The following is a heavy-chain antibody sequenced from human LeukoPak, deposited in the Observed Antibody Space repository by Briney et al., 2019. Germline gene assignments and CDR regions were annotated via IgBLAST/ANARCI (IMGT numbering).Heavy chain of an antibody. D-gene: IGHD3-22*01. Sequence: ASVKVSCKASGGTFSSYAISWVRQAPRQGLEWMGRIITIFGTANYAQKFQGRVTITTDESTSTAYMELSSLRSEDTAVYYCARDRLDYDSSPVGYWGQGTLVTVSS. J-gene: IGHJ4*02. CDR3: ARDRLDYDSSPVGY. CDR2: IITIFGTA. V-gene: IGHV1-69*05. CDR1: GGTFSSYA.